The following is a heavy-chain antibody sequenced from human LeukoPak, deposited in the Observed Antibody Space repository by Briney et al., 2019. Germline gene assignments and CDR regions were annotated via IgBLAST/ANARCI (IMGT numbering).Heavy chain of an antibody. CDR3: ARDYYDFWSGYYYPYYYYYMDV. Sequence: SETLSLTCTVSGGSISSSSYYWGWIRQPPGKGLEWIGSIYYSGSTYYNPSLKSRVTISVDTSKNQFSLKLSSVTAADTAVYYCARDYYDFWSGYYYPYYYYYMDVWGKGTTVTVSS. D-gene: IGHD3-3*01. CDR2: IYYSGST. V-gene: IGHV4-39*02. CDR1: GGSISSSSYY. J-gene: IGHJ6*03.